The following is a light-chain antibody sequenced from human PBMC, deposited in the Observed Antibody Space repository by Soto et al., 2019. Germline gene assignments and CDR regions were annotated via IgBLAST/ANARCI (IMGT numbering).Light chain of an antibody. CDR2: EVN. V-gene: IGLV2-8*01. J-gene: IGLJ1*01. CDR3: SSYAAINNIRV. CDR1: SSDVGGYKY. Sequence: QSALTQPPSASGSPGQSVTISCTGTSSDVGGYKYVSWYQQHPGKAPKLMIFEVNKRPSGVPDRFSGSTSGNTASLTVSGLQAEDEADYYCSSYAAINNIRVFGTGTKVTVL.